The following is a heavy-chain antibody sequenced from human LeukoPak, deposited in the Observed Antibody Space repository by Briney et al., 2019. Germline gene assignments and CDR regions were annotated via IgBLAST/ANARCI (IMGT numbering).Heavy chain of an antibody. CDR3: AKEVRDSGSYRFDY. CDR1: GFTFSNYG. V-gene: IGHV3-30*18. J-gene: IGHJ4*02. Sequence: GGSLRLSCAASGFTFSNYGIHWVRQAPGKGLEWVAVISYDGSNKYYADSVKGRFTISRDNSKNTLYLQMNSLRAEDTAVYYCAKEVRDSGSYRFDYWSQGTLVTVSS. CDR2: ISYDGSNK. D-gene: IGHD1-26*01.